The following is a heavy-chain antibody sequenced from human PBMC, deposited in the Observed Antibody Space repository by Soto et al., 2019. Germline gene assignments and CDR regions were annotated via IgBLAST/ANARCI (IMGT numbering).Heavy chain of an antibody. CDR2: IKSKTDGGTT. V-gene: IGHV3-15*01. D-gene: IGHD2-15*01. Sequence: GGSLRLSCAASGFTFSNAWMSWVRQAPGKGLEWVGRIKSKTDGGTTDYAAPVKGRFTISRDDSKNTLYLQMNSLKTEDTAVYYCTTDPPRIYCSGGSCYFRFDPWGQGTLVTVSS. CDR3: TTDPPRIYCSGGSCYFRFDP. CDR1: GFTFSNAW. J-gene: IGHJ5*02.